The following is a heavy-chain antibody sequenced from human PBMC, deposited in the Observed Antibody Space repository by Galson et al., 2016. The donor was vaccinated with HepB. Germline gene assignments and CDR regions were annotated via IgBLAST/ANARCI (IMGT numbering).Heavy chain of an antibody. J-gene: IGHJ4*02. CDR2: ISWNSGRI. V-gene: IGHV3-9*01. CDR1: GFTFDDYG. CDR3: AKDKWASAVADFDY. Sequence: SLRLSCAASGFTFDDYGMHLVRQAPGKGLEWVSGISWNSGRIGYADSVKGRFTISRDNAKNSLYLQMNSLRAEDTALYYCAKDKWASAVADFDYWGQGTLVTVSS. D-gene: IGHD4-23*01.